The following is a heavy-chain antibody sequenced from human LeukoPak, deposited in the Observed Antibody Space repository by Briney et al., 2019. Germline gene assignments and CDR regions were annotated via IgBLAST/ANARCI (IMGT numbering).Heavy chain of an antibody. CDR2: VYYSGTT. V-gene: IGHV4-39*07. CDR1: GGSISLSYYY. CDR3: ARTACSGGTCYSQRGAFDI. Sequence: SETLSLTCSVSGGSISLSYYYWGWIRQPPGKALEWIGSVYYSGTTSYNPSLKSRVTISVDMSKNHFSLKLSSLTAADTAVYYCARTACSGGTCYSQRGAFDIWGQGTMVAVSS. J-gene: IGHJ3*02. D-gene: IGHD2-15*01.